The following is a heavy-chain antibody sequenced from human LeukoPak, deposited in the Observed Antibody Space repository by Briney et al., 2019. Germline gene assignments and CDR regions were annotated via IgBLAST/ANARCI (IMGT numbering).Heavy chain of an antibody. J-gene: IGHJ4*02. CDR1: GGSISSYY. D-gene: IGHD3-10*01. CDR2: IYYSGST. Sequence: SETLSLTCTVSGGSISSYYWSWIRQPPGKGLEWIGYIYYSGSTYYNPSLKSRVTISVDTSKNQFSLKLSSVTAADTAVYYCARGNGSGRNNYFDYWGQGTLVTVSS. V-gene: IGHV4-59*06. CDR3: ARGNGSGRNNYFDY.